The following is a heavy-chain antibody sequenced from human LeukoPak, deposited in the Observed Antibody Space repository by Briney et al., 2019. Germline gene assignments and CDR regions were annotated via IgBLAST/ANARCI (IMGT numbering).Heavy chain of an antibody. CDR1: GFTFSNYG. CDR2: ISGSGGST. Sequence: GGTLRLSCAASGFTFSNYGMSWVRHAPGKGLEWVSGISGSGGSTYYADSVKGRFTISRDNSKNTLYLQMNSLRAEDTAVYYCAKSTTGFGELIFGGRPRWFDPWGQGTLVTVSS. V-gene: IGHV3-23*01. J-gene: IGHJ5*02. D-gene: IGHD3-10*01. CDR3: AKSTTGFGELIFGGRPRWFDP.